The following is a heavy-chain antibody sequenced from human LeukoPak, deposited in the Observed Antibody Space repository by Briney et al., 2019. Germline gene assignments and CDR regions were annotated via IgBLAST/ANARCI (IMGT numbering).Heavy chain of an antibody. Sequence: PGGSLSPSCAASGFTLSSYAMHWVRQAPGKGLEWVAVIWYDGSNKYNADSVKGRFTISRDNSKSTLYLEMNSLRADDTAVYYFARDKGHNVIWIPEYGGQGTLVTVSS. CDR2: IWYDGSNK. D-gene: IGHD2-15*01. J-gene: IGHJ4*02. CDR1: GFTLSSYA. CDR3: ARDKGHNVIWIPEY. V-gene: IGHV3-33*01.